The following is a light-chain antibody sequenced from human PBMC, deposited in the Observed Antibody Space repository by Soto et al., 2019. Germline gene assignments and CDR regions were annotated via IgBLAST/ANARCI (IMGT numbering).Light chain of an antibody. CDR2: KAS. J-gene: IGKJ4*01. V-gene: IGKV1-5*03. Sequence: DIQMTQSPSTLSASVGDRVTITCRASQSISSWLAWYQQKPGKAPKLLISKASSLESGVPSRFSGSGSGTEFTLTISSLQPDDFATYYCQQYNSYPTFGGGTKVEIK. CDR1: QSISSW. CDR3: QQYNSYPT.